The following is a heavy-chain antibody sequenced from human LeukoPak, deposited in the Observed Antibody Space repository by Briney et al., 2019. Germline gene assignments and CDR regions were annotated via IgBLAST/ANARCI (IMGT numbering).Heavy chain of an antibody. CDR1: GFTVSSTY. J-gene: IGHJ4*02. CDR3: ARTFCGGDCQSWDK. Sequence: GGSLRLSCAASGFTVSSTYMSWVRQAPGKGLEWVSLIHGDGKADYADSVKGRFTVSRDDSKNTLYLQMNSLRDEDTAVYYCARTFCGGDCQSWDKWGQGTLVTVSS. D-gene: IGHD2-21*02. V-gene: IGHV3-53*01. CDR2: IHGDGKA.